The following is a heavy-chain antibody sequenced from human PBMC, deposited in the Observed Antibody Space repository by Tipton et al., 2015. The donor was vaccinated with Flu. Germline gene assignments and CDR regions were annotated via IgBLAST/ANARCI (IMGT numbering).Heavy chain of an antibody. Sequence: GEALGSSFYWAWIRQPPGRGLEWIANVHTSAGTYYNPSLKSRVTLSVDRSKNQLSLKLSSVTAADTAVYYCARAHRPTMIRGASPLGFWGQGSLVTVSS. CDR1: GEALGSSFY. D-gene: IGHD3-10*01. V-gene: IGHV4-38-2*02. CDR2: VHTSAGT. CDR3: ARAHRPTMIRGASPLGF. J-gene: IGHJ4*02.